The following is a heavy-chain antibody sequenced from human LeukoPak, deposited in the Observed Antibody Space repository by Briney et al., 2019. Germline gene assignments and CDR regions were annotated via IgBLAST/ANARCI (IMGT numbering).Heavy chain of an antibody. CDR3: ARVMAPRGGYYYMDV. D-gene: IGHD2-8*01. J-gene: IGHJ6*03. CDR1: GGTFSSYA. CDR2: IIPIFGTA. V-gene: IGHV1-69*05. Sequence: SVKVSCKASGGTFSSYAIGWVRQGPRQGLEWMGGIIPIFGTANYAQKFQGRVTITTDESTSTAYMELSSLRSEDTAVYYCARVMAPRGGYYYMDVWGKGTTVTVSS.